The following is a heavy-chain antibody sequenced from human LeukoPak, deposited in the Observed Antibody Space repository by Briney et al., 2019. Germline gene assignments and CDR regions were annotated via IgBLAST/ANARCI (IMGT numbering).Heavy chain of an antibody. CDR2: IWYDGSNK. Sequence: GGSLRLSCAASGFAFSSYGMHWVRQAPGKGLEWVAVIWYDGSNKYYADSVKGRFTISRDNSKNTLYLQMNSLRAEDTAVYYCARDSDIVVVPAAMHGAFDIWGQGTMVTVSS. CDR1: GFAFSSYG. CDR3: ARDSDIVVVPAAMHGAFDI. V-gene: IGHV3-33*01. J-gene: IGHJ3*02. D-gene: IGHD2-2*01.